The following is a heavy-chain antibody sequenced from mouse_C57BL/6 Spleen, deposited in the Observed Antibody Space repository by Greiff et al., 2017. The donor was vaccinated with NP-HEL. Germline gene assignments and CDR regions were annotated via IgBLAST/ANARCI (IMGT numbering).Heavy chain of an antibody. V-gene: IGHV1-61*01. CDR3: ARLGRGYFDV. CDR1: GYTFTSYW. CDR2: IYPSDSET. D-gene: IGHD4-1*01. Sequence: QVQLQQPGAELVRPGSSVKLSCKASGYTFTSYWMDWVKQRPGQGLEWIGNIYPSDSETHYNQKFKDKATLTVDKSSSTAYMQLSSLTSEDSAVYYWARLGRGYFDVWGTGTTVTVSS. J-gene: IGHJ1*03.